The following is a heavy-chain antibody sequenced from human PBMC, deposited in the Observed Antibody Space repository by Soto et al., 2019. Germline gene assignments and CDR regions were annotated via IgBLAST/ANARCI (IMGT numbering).Heavy chain of an antibody. J-gene: IGHJ6*02. CDR3: ATHTPSSSWYMYYYYGMDV. CDR1: GYTFTGYY. CDR2: INPNSGGT. D-gene: IGHD6-13*01. Sequence: ASVKVSCKASGYTFTGYYMHWVRQAPGQGLEWMGWINPNSGGTNYAQKFQGRVTMTRDTSISTAYMELSRLRSDDTAVYYCATHTPSSSWYMYYYYGMDVWGQGTTVTVSS. V-gene: IGHV1-2*02.